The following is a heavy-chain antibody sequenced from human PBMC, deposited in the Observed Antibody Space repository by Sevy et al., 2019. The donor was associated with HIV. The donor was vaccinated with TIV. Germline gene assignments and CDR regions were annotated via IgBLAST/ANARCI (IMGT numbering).Heavy chain of an antibody. D-gene: IGHD3-10*01. CDR3: AKDRVSGTYYTGDFDY. Sequence: GGSLRLSCAASGFTFSNYAMSWVRQAPGKGLEWVSVITMSGGTTYYADSVKGRFTISRDSSKNTLYLQMNSLRAEDTAVYYCAKDRVSGTYYTGDFDYWAQGTLVTVSS. CDR1: GFTFSNYA. J-gene: IGHJ4*02. CDR2: ITMSGGTT. V-gene: IGHV3-23*01.